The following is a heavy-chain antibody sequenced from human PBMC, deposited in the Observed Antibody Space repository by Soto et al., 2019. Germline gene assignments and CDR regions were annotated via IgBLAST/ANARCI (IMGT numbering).Heavy chain of an antibody. V-gene: IGHV3-30*18. CDR1: GFTFSSYG. CDR2: ISYDGSNK. CDR3: AKARDFDY. Sequence: GGSLRLSCAASGFTFSSYGMHWVRQAPGKGLEWVAVISYDGSNKYYADPVKGRFTISRDNSKNTLYLQMNSLRAEDTAVYYCAKARDFDYWGQGTLVTVSS. J-gene: IGHJ4*02.